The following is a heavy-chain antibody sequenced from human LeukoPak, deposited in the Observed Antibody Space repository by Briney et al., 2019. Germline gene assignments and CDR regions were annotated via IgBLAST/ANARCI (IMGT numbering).Heavy chain of an antibody. V-gene: IGHV1-18*01. Sequence: LEWMGWISAYNGNTNYAQKLQGRVTMTTDTPTSTAYMELRSLRSDDTAVYYCARDLAVADYWGQGTLVTVSS. D-gene: IGHD6-19*01. CDR3: ARDLAVADY. CDR2: ISAYNGNT. J-gene: IGHJ4*02.